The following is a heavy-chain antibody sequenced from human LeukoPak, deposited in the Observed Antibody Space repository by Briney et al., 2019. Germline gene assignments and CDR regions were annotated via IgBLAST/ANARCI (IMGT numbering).Heavy chain of an antibody. CDR1: GGSISSSSYY. CDR2: IYYSGST. V-gene: IGHV4-39*01. J-gene: IGHJ4*02. D-gene: IGHD3-22*01. CDR3: ARQWLLYYFGY. Sequence: SETLSLTCTVSGGSISSSSYYWGWIRQPPGKGLEWIGSIYYSGSTYYNPSLKSRVTISVDTSKNQFSLKLSSVTAGDTAVYYCARQWLLYYFGYWGQGTLVTVSS.